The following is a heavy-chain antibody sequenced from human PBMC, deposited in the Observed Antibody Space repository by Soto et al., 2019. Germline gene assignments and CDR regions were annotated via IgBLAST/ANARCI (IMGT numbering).Heavy chain of an antibody. D-gene: IGHD3-10*01. V-gene: IGHV3-33*01. Sequence: GWSLRLSCAASGFTFSNYGMHWVRQAPGKGLEWVAVIWYDGNNKYYADSVKGRFTISRDNSKNTLYLQMNSLRAQDTAVYYCPRDLQRSGSFYSPDYWGQGTRFTVSS. CDR3: PRDLQRSGSFYSPDY. CDR2: IWYDGNNK. J-gene: IGHJ4*02. CDR1: GFTFSNYG.